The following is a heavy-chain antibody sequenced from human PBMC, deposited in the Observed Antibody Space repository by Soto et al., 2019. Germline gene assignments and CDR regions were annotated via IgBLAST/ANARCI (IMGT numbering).Heavy chain of an antibody. CDR3: AKESGSYYSVLDY. CDR1: GFTFDDYT. D-gene: IGHD1-26*01. Sequence: GGSLRLSCAASGFTFDDYTMHWVRQAPGKGLEWVSLISWDGGSTYYADSVKGRFTISRDNSKNSLYLQMNSLRTEDTALYYCAKESGSYYSVLDYWGQGTLVTVSS. J-gene: IGHJ4*02. CDR2: ISWDGGST. V-gene: IGHV3-43*01.